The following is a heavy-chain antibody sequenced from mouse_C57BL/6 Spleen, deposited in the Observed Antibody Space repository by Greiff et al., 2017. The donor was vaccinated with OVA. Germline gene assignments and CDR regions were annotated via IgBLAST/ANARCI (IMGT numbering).Heavy chain of an antibody. Sequence: EVQLQQSGPELVKPGASVKMSCKASGYTFTDYNMHWVKQSHGKSLEWIGYINPNNGGTSYNQKFKGKATLTVNKSSSTAYMVLRSLTSEDSAVYYCAIYSNYAFDYWGQGTTLTVSS. V-gene: IGHV1-22*01. CDR3: AIYSNYAFDY. D-gene: IGHD2-5*01. CDR2: INPNNGGT. CDR1: GYTFTDYN. J-gene: IGHJ2*01.